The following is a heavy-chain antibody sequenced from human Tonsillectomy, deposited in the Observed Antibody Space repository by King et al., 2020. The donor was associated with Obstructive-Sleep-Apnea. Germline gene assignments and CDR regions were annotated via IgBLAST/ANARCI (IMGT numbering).Heavy chain of an antibody. J-gene: IGHJ4*02. CDR1: GFTFDDYA. D-gene: IGHD6-19*01. CDR2: ISWNSGSI. Sequence: VQLVESGGGLVQPGRSLRLSCVASGFTFDDYAMHWVRQAPGKGLEWVSGISWNSGSIGYVDSVKGRFTTSRDNVKKSLYLQMNSLIVADTALYYCAKDKDSSGWYADYWGQGTLVTVSS. V-gene: IGHV3-9*01. CDR3: AKDKDSSGWYADY.